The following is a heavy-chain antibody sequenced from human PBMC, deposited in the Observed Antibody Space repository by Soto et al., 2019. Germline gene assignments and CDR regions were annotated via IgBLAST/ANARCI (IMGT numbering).Heavy chain of an antibody. D-gene: IGHD6-13*01. CDR2: IYYSGST. Sequence: PSETLSLTCTVSGGSISSGGYYWSWIRQHPGKGLEWIGYIYYSGSTYYNPSLKSRVTISVDTSKNQFSLKLSSVTAADTAVYYCARTRRYSSSWNYWYFDLWGRGTLVTVSS. CDR1: GGSISSGGYY. V-gene: IGHV4-31*03. J-gene: IGHJ2*01. CDR3: ARTRRYSSSWNYWYFDL.